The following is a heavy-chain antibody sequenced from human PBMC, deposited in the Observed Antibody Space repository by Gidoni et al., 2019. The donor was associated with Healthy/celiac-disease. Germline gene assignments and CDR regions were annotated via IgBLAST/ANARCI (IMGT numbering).Heavy chain of an antibody. Sequence: QLQLQESGPGLVKPSETLSLTCTVSGGSISSSSYYGGWIRQPPGKGLEWIGSIYYSGGTYYNPSLKSRVTISVDTSKNQFSLKLSSVTAADTAVYYCARQATLDEGNWFDPWGQGTLVTVSS. CDR2: IYYSGGT. V-gene: IGHV4-39*01. CDR1: GGSISSSSYY. D-gene: IGHD5-12*01. CDR3: ARQATLDEGNWFDP. J-gene: IGHJ5*02.